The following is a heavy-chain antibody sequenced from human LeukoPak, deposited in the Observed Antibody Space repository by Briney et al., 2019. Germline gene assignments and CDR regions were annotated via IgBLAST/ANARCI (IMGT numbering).Heavy chain of an antibody. CDR3: ARESPIKDWFDP. Sequence: PSETLSLTCAVSGYSISSGYYWGWIRQPPGKGLEWIGNIYHSGNAYYNPSLKSRVTISVDTSKNQFSLKLSSVTAADTAVYYCARESPIKDWFDPWGQGTLVTVSS. J-gene: IGHJ5*02. CDR1: GYSISSGYY. D-gene: IGHD5-24*01. V-gene: IGHV4-38-2*02. CDR2: IYHSGNA.